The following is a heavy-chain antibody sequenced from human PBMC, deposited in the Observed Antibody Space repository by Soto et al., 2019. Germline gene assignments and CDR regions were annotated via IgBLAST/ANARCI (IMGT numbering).Heavy chain of an antibody. V-gene: IGHV3-30-3*01. Sequence: QVQLVESGGGVVQPGRSLRLSCAASGFTFSSYAMHWVRQAPGKGLEWVAVISYDGSNKYYADSVKGRFTISRDNSKNPLYLQMNSLRAEDTAVYYCARDSVVTGGFDYWGQGTLVTVSS. CDR1: GFTFSSYA. CDR3: ARDSVVTGGFDY. CDR2: ISYDGSNK. J-gene: IGHJ4*02. D-gene: IGHD2-15*01.